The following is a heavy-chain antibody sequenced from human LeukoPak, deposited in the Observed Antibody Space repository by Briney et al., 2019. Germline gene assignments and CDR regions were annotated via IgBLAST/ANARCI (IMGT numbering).Heavy chain of an antibody. CDR3: ARERGDYFDY. J-gene: IGHJ4*02. CDR1: GFTFGSYW. D-gene: IGHD3-10*01. Sequence: GGSLRLSCAASGFTFGSYWMTWVRQAPGEGLEWVANIKQDGSEKYYVESVKGRSTISRDNAKSSLYLHVDSLRAEDTAVYYCARERGDYFDYWGQGTLVTVSS. CDR2: IKQDGSEK. V-gene: IGHV3-7*05.